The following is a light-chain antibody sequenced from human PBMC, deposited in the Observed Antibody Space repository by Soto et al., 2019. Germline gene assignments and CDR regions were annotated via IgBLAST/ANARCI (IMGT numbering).Light chain of an antibody. CDR2: KAS. CDR1: QSISSW. CDR3: QQYTTYSKWT. V-gene: IGKV1-5*03. Sequence: DIQMTQSPSTLSASVGDRVTITCRASQSISSWLAWYQQKPGKAPKLLIYKASSLESGAPSRFSGSGSGTEFTLTVSSLQPDDFATYYCQQYTTYSKWTFGQGTKVEIK. J-gene: IGKJ1*01.